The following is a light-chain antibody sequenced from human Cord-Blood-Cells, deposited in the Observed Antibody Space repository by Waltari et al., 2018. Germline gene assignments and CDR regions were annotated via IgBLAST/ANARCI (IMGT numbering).Light chain of an antibody. J-gene: IGKJ2*01. CDR1: QSISSY. V-gene: IGKV1-39*01. CDR2: AAS. CDR3: QQSYSTPYT. Sequence: DIQMTQSPSSLSASVGDRVTITYRASQSISSYLNWYQQKPGKAPKLLIYAASSLQSGVPSKLSGSGSGTDLTLTISSLQPKDFATYYCQQSYSTPYTFGQGTKLEIK.